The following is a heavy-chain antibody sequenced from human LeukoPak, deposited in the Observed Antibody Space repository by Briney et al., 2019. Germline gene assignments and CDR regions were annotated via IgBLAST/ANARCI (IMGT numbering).Heavy chain of an antibody. Sequence: KPSETLSLTCTVSGGSISSYCWSWIRQPPGKGLEWIGYIYYSGSTNYNPSLKSRDTISVDASKNQFSLKLSSVTAADTAVYYCARIDRPRVVYDYWGQGTLVTVSS. CDR2: IYYSGST. D-gene: IGHD2-8*02. V-gene: IGHV4-59*01. CDR1: GGSISSYC. J-gene: IGHJ4*02. CDR3: ARIDRPRVVYDY.